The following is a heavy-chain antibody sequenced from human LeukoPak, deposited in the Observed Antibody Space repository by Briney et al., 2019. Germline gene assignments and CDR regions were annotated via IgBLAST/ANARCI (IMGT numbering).Heavy chain of an antibody. CDR1: GFTFSDYW. J-gene: IGHJ5*02. Sequence: PGGSLRLSCTASGFTFSDYWMHWVRQGPGKGLVWVAAINRDGSDTIYADSVKGRFIISRDNVKNTLSLQMNSLRAEDTAVYYCARDQAGYCSGGTCPWGQGTQVTVSS. CDR2: INRDGSDT. CDR3: ARDQAGYCSGGTCP. D-gene: IGHD2-15*01. V-gene: IGHV3-74*01.